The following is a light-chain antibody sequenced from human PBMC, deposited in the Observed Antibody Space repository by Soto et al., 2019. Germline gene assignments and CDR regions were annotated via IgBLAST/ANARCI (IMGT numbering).Light chain of an antibody. CDR2: AAS. V-gene: IGKV1-27*01. Sequence: EIRLTASPSSLSASVEDIVTIACRASQGISNYLAWYQQKPGKVPKLLIYAASTLQSGVPSRFSGSGSGTDFTLTISSLQSEDFAVYYCQQYNNWPSWPFGQVTKVDI. CDR1: QGISNY. J-gene: IGKJ1*01. CDR3: QQYNNWPSWP.